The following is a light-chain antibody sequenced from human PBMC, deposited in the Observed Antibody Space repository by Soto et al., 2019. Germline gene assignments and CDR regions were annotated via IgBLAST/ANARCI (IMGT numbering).Light chain of an antibody. CDR3: CSYAGSYTFL. J-gene: IGLJ2*01. V-gene: IGLV2-11*01. Sequence: QSALTQPRSVSGSPGQSVTVSCTGTGSDVGGYDYVSWYQQHPGKAPKLMIYDVSKRPSGVPDRFSGSKSGNTASLTISGLQAEDEADYYCCSYAGSYTFLFGGGTKVTVL. CDR2: DVS. CDR1: GSDVGGYDY.